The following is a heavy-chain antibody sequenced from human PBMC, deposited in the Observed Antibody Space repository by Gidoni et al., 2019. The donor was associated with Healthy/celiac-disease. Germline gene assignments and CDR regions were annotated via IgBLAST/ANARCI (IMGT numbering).Heavy chain of an antibody. CDR2: ISSSSSYI. CDR1: GFTFSSYS. D-gene: IGHD6-6*01. J-gene: IGHJ4*02. V-gene: IGHV3-21*01. CDR3: ARDRWTSSSPIDY. Sequence: EVQLVESGGGLVKPGGSLRLSCAASGFTFSSYSMNWVRQAPGKGLEWVSSISSSSSYIYYADSVKGRFTISRDNAKNSLYLQMNSLRAEDTAVYYCARDRWTSSSPIDYWGQGTLVTVSS.